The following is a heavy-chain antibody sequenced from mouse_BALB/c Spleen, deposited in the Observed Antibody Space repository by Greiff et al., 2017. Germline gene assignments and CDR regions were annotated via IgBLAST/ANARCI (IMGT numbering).Heavy chain of an antibody. CDR3: TRRQLGLRYFDV. J-gene: IGHJ1*01. V-gene: IGHV6-6*02. CDR1: GFTFSNYW. D-gene: IGHD3-2*01. CDR2: IRLKSNNYAT. Sequence: EVKLVESGGGLVQPGGSMKLSCVASGFTFSNYWMNWVRQSPEKGLEWVAEIRLKSNNYATHYAESVKGRFTISRDDSKSSVYLQMNNLRAEDTGIYYCTRRQLGLRYFDVWGAGTTVTVSS.